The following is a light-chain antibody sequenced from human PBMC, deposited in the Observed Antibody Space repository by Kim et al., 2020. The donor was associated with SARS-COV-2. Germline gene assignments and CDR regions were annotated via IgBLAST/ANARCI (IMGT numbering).Light chain of an antibody. J-gene: IGLJ2*01. V-gene: IGLV3-1*01. Sequence: SYELTQPPSVSVSPVHTASITCSGDKLGDKYACWYQQNPGQSPVLVIYQDTKRPSGIPERFSGSNSGNTATLTIGGTQAMDEADYYCQAWDSSTAVFGGG. CDR3: QAWDSSTAV. CDR2: QDT. CDR1: KLGDKY.